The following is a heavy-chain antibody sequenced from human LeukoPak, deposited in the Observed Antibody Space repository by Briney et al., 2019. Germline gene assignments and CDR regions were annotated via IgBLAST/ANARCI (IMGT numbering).Heavy chain of an antibody. CDR3: ARDLSPVLKNYYYAMDV. CDR2: IIPILGIA. J-gene: IGHJ6*02. CDR1: GGIFSSYA. V-gene: IGHV1-69*04. Sequence: GASVKVSCKASGGIFSSYAFSWVRQAPGQGLEWMGRIIPILGIANYAQKFQGRVTITADKSTSTAYMELSSLRSEDTAVYYCARDLSPVLKNYYYAMDVWGLGTTVTVSS.